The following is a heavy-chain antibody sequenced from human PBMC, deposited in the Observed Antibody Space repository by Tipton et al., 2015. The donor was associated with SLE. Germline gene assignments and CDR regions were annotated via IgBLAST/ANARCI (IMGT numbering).Heavy chain of an antibody. CDR1: GDSISSNTYY. CDR2: IYYTGST. D-gene: IGHD5-12*01. CDR3: ATGPYEDTGYDWGFDY. Sequence: LRLSCTVSGDSISSNTYYWGWIRQTPGKGLEWIGSIYYTGSTYYNPSLKSRVTISLYTSANQFSLHLSSVTAADTAVYYCATGPYEDTGYDWGFDYWGQGILVTVSS. V-gene: IGHV4-39*07. J-gene: IGHJ4*02.